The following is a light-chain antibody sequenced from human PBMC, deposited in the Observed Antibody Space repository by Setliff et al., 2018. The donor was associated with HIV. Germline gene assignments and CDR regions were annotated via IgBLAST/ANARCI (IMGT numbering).Light chain of an antibody. CDR2: GAS. J-gene: IGKJ1*01. CDR3: HQYNSWPQT. V-gene: IGKV3-15*01. Sequence: IVMAQSPVTLSVSPGERLTLSCRASQSVSSNLAWFQQKPGQAPRLLIYGASTRATGIPDRFSGSGSGTEFTLTISSLQSEDFVVYYCHQYNSWPQTFGQGTKVDIK. CDR1: QSVSSN.